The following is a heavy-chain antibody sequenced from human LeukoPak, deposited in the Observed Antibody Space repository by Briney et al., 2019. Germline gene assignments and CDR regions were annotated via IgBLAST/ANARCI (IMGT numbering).Heavy chain of an antibody. V-gene: IGHV3-21*01. CDR2: ISSSSSYI. D-gene: IGHD3-10*01. CDR3: ARHPGVVWFGDLLHGAFDV. J-gene: IGHJ3*01. Sequence: PGGSLRLSCAASGFTFSSYSMNWVRQAPGKGLEWVSSISSSSSYIYYADSVKGRFTISRDNAKNSLYLQMNSLRAEDTAVYYCARHPGVVWFGDLLHGAFDVWGQGTMVTVSS. CDR1: GFTFSSYS.